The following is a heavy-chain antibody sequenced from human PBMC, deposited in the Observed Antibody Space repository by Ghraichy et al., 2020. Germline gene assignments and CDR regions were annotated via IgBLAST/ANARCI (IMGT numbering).Heavy chain of an antibody. Sequence: GGSLRLSCAASGFTFSSYWMHWVRQAPGKGLVWVSRINSDGSSTSYADSVKGRFTISRDNAKNTLYLQMNSLRAEDTAVYYCARAGYWNYDLNLDYYYGMDVWGQGTTVTVSS. CDR3: ARAGYWNYDLNLDYYYGMDV. J-gene: IGHJ6*02. CDR1: GFTFSSYW. V-gene: IGHV3-74*01. D-gene: IGHD1-7*01. CDR2: INSDGSST.